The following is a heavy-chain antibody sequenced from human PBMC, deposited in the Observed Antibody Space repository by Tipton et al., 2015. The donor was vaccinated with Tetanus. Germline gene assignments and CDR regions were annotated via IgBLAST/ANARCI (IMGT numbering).Heavy chain of an antibody. D-gene: IGHD5-12*01. Sequence: TLSLTCTVSGGSVSSGSYYWSWIRQPPGKGLEWIGYFFYSGSTNYNPSLKSRVSMAVGTSKNQFSLQLRSVTAADTAVYYCEGMNGSGYILWGQGTLVTVSA. V-gene: IGHV4-61*01. CDR3: EGMNGSGYIL. J-gene: IGHJ3*01. CDR2: FFYSGST. CDR1: GGSVSSGSYY.